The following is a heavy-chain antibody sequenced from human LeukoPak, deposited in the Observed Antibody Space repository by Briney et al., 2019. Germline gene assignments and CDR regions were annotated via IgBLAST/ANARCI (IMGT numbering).Heavy chain of an antibody. CDR1: GFTFSSFW. CDR3: VKRATYNWNYFYYYYYMDV. D-gene: IGHD1-7*01. CDR2: IKQDGSDK. Sequence: PGGSLRLSCAASGFTFSSFWMTWVRQAPGKGLEWVANIKQDGSDKHYVDSVKGRVTISRDNARNSLYLQMNSLRAEDTAVYYCVKRATYNWNYFYYYYYMDVWGKGTTVTVSS. V-gene: IGHV3-7*03. J-gene: IGHJ6*03.